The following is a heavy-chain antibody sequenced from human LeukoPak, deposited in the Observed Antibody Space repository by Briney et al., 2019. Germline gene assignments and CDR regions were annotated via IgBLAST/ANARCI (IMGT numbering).Heavy chain of an antibody. CDR1: GFTFSNAW. Sequence: GGSLRLSCAASGFTFSNAWMSWVRRAPGKGLEWVSAISGSGGSAYYADSVKGRFTISRDNSKNTLYLQMNSLRAEDTAVYYCAKYRTGDRVDYWGQGTLVTVSS. CDR2: ISGSGGSA. J-gene: IGHJ4*02. CDR3: AKYRTGDRVDY. V-gene: IGHV3-23*01. D-gene: IGHD7-27*01.